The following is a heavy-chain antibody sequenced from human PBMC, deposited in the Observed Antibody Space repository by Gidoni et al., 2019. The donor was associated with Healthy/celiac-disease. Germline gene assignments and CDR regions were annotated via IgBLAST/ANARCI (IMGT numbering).Heavy chain of an antibody. Sequence: QVQLQESGPGLVKPSQTLSLTCTVSGGSISSGNYYWSWIRHPTGKGLEWIGYIYYSRSTYYNPALKSRVTISVDTSKNQFSLKLSSVTAADTAVYYCARVSGLELRGYNWFDPWGQGTLVTVSS. CDR2: IYYSRST. V-gene: IGHV4-30-4*01. CDR3: ARVSGLELRGYNWFDP. D-gene: IGHD1-7*01. CDR1: GGSISSGNYY. J-gene: IGHJ5*02.